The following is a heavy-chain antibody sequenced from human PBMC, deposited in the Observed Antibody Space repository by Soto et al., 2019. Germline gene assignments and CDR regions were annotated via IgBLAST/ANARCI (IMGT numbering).Heavy chain of an antibody. D-gene: IGHD2-2*01. CDR3: AREENAWPLAYGLDA. V-gene: IGHV3-21*01. Sequence: GGSLRLSFSASGFTFSSYSIHCVGQSPGRGLEWVSAITRNSDIYYADSVKGRFTISRDNAKNSVSLQMDSLRAEDTAVYYCAREENAWPLAYGLDAWGQGTTVPVSS. CDR1: GFTFSSYS. CDR2: ITRNSDI. J-gene: IGHJ6*02.